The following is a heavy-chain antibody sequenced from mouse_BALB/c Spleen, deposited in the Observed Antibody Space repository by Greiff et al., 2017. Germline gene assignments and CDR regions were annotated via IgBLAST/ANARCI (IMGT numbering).Heavy chain of an antibody. Sequence: DVKLVESGGGLVKPGGSLKLSCAASGFTFSSYAMSWVRQTPEKRLEWVASISSGGSTYYPDSVKGRFTISRDNARNILYLQMSSLRSEDTAMYYCARGGVRETFAYWGQGTLVTVSA. J-gene: IGHJ3*01. V-gene: IGHV5-6-5*01. CDR3: ARGGVRETFAY. CDR2: ISSGGST. CDR1: GFTFSSYA. D-gene: IGHD2-14*01.